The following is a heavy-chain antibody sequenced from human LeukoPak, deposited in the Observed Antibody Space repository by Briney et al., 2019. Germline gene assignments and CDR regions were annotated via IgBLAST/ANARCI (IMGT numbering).Heavy chain of an antibody. CDR1: GDTFSSYY. CDR3: ARQNGGAEYGDYGH. Sequence: GASVKVSCKASGDTFSSYYMHWVRQAPGQGLEWMGIINPSGGSISYAQKFQGRVTMTRDMSTSTVYMELSSLRAEDTALYYCARQNGGAEYGDYGHWGQGILVTVSS. D-gene: IGHD4-17*01. J-gene: IGHJ4*02. CDR2: INPSGGSI. V-gene: IGHV1-46*01.